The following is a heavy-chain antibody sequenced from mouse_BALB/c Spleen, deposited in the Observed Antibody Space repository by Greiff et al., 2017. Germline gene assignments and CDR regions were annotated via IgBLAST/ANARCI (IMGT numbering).Heavy chain of an antibody. J-gene: IGHJ3*01. V-gene: IGHV1S81*02. CDR2: INPSNGGT. CDR1: GYTFTSYY. CDR3: TRQGHYYGSSYWFAY. Sequence: VQLQQSGAELVKPGASVKLSCKASGYTFTSYYMYWVKQRPGQGLEWIGEINPSNGGTNFNEKFKSKATLTVDKSSSTAYMQLSSLTSEDSAVYYCTRQGHYYGSSYWFAYWGQGTLVTVSA. D-gene: IGHD1-1*01.